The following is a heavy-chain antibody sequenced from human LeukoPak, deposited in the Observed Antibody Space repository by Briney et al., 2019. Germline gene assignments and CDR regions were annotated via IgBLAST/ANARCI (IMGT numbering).Heavy chain of an antibody. J-gene: IGHJ4*02. CDR3: ARDQGDIVVVPAAIPPLFDY. Sequence: PGRSLRLSCAASGFTFDDYAMHWVRQAPGKGLEWVSGISWNSGSIGYADSVKGRFTISRDNAKNSLYLQMNSLRAEDTAVYYCARDQGDIVVVPAAIPPLFDYWGQGTLVTVSS. D-gene: IGHD2-2*02. CDR1: GFTFDDYA. V-gene: IGHV3-9*01. CDR2: ISWNSGSI.